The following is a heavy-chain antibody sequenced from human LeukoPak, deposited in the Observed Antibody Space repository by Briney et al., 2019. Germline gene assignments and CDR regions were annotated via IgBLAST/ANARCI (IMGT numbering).Heavy chain of an antibody. D-gene: IGHD3-10*01. CDR1: GFTFSSYG. J-gene: IGHJ4*02. V-gene: IGHV3-30*18. Sequence: GRSLRLSCAASGFTFSSYGMHWVRQAPGKGLGWVAVISYDGSNKYYAESVKGRFTISRDNSKNKMYLQLDSMRAEDKAVYYCAKDSGSGSYSTFDYWGQGTLVTVSS. CDR2: ISYDGSNK. CDR3: AKDSGSGSYSTFDY.